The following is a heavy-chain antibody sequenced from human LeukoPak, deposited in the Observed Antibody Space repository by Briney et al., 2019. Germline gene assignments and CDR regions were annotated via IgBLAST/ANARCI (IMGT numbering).Heavy chain of an antibody. Sequence: SVKVSCKASGGTFSSYAISWVRQAPGQGLELMGRIIPIFSTANYSQKFQHRLTITTDESTSTAYKELSSLRSEDTAVYYCARDGLTQSVLMVYAIENWFDPWGQGTLVTVSS. J-gene: IGHJ5*02. CDR3: ARDGLTQSVLMVYAIENWFDP. V-gene: IGHV1-69*05. CDR2: IIPIFSTA. CDR1: GGTFSSYA. D-gene: IGHD2-8*01.